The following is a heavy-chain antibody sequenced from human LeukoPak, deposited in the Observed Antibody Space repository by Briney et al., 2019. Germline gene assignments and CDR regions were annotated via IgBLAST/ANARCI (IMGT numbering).Heavy chain of an antibody. V-gene: IGHV4-34*01. D-gene: IGHD3-3*01. CDR3: ARTGKRFLEWLSRQAYFDY. CDR1: GGSFSGYY. CDR2: INHSGST. J-gene: IGHJ4*02. Sequence: SETLSPTCAVYGGSFSGYYWSWIRQPPGKGLEWIGEINHSGSTNYNPSLKSRVTISVDTSKNQFSLKLSSVTAADTAVYYCARTGKRFLEWLSRQAYFDYWGQGTLVTVSS.